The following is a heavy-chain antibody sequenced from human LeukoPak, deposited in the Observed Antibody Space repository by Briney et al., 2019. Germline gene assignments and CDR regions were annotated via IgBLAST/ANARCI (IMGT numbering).Heavy chain of an antibody. V-gene: IGHV3-7*01. D-gene: IGHD2-15*01. CDR2: IQHDGNVK. CDR3: GNQCSGGTCPEH. CDR1: GFSISRYW. J-gene: IGHJ1*01. Sequence: PGGSLRLSCAASGFSISRYWLTWVRQAPGKGLEWVGNIQHDGNVKHYVDSVWGRFTISRDNAKNSVYLQMNSLRAEVSAVYFCGNQCSGGTCPEHWGQGTQVTVSS.